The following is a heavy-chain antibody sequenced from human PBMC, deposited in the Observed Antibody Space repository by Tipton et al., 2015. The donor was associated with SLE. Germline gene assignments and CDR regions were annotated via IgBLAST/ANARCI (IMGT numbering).Heavy chain of an antibody. D-gene: IGHD6-19*01. Sequence: QVQLVQSGGEVKNPGASVKVSCKASGYTFNKYGINWVRQAPGQGLEWMGWISPYNGNTHLSQNLQGRLTLATDTSTTTAYMELRSLRSDDTAVYYCARDGSGWEAFDYWGLGTLVTVSS. CDR3: ARDGSGWEAFDY. CDR1: GYTFNKYG. CDR2: ISPYNGNT. J-gene: IGHJ4*02. V-gene: IGHV1-18*04.